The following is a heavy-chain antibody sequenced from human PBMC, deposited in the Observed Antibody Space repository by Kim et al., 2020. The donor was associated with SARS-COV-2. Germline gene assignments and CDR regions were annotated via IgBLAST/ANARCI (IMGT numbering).Heavy chain of an antibody. D-gene: IGHD5-18*01. V-gene: IGHV5-51*01. J-gene: IGHJ4*02. CDR3: ASGYSYGYKNYFDY. Sequence: STSFQGQVTISADKSISTAYLQWSSLKASDTAMYYCASGYSYGYKNYFDYWGQGTLVTVSS.